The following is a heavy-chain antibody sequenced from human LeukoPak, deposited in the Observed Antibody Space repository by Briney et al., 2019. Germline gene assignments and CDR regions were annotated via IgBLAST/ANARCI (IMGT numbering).Heavy chain of an antibody. CDR2: ISVYNVNP. Sequence: PGASVKVSCKSSGNTFTSDGITWVRQAPGQGLEWMGWISVYNVNPNYAQKLQGRVTMTTDTSTNTAYMELRSLRSDDTAVYYCARDIARGFRVLEYWGQGTLVTVSS. CDR3: ARDIARGFRVLEY. V-gene: IGHV1-18*04. D-gene: IGHD3-10*01. J-gene: IGHJ4*02. CDR1: GNTFTSDG.